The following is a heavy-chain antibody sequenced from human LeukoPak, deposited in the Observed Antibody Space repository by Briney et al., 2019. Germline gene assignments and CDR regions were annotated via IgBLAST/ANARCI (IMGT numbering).Heavy chain of an antibody. CDR3: AKDWVGYSYGFDY. V-gene: IGHV3-23*01. J-gene: IGHJ4*02. D-gene: IGHD5-18*01. CDR2: ISGSGGST. CDR1: GFTFSSYA. Sequence: GGSLRLSCAASGFTFSSYAMSWVRQAPGKGMEWVSAISGSGGSTYYADSVKGRFTISRDNSKNTLYLQMNSLRAEDTAVCYCAKDWVGYSYGFDYWGQGTLVTVSS.